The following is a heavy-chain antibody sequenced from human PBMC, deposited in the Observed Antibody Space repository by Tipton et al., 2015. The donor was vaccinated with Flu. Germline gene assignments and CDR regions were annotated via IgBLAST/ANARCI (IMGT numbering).Heavy chain of an antibody. J-gene: IGHJ1*01. V-gene: IGHV4-34*01. CDR2: INHSGST. CDR3: ARTGYSSSWLYFQH. CDR1: GGPFSGYY. D-gene: IGHD6-13*01. Sequence: TLSLTCAVYGGPFSGYYWSWIGQPPGKGLEWIGEINHSGSTNYNPSLKSRVTISVDTSRNRFSLKLSSVTAADTAVYYCARTGYSSSWLYFQHWGQGTLVTVSS.